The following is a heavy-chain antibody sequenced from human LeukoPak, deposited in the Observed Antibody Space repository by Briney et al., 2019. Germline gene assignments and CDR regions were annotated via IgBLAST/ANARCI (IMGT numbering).Heavy chain of an antibody. CDR2: IKSKTDGGTT. J-gene: IGHJ4*02. V-gene: IGHV3-15*01. CDR1: GFTFSNAW. CDR3: TTDPPSIVGATRVDY. D-gene: IGHD1-26*01. Sequence: GGSLRLSCAASGFTFSNAWMRWVRQAPGKGLEWVGRIKSKTDGGTTDYAAPVKGRFTISRDDSKNTLYLQMNSLKTEDTAVYYCTTDPPSIVGATRVDYWGQGTLVTVSS.